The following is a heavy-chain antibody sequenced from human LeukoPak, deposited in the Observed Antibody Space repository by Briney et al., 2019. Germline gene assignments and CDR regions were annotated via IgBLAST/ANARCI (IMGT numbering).Heavy chain of an antibody. CDR1: GFTFSTYA. CDR3: AKNRALHEIDY. Sequence: PGGSLRLSCAASGFTFSTYAMSWVRQAPGKGLEWVSGISGSGGSTYYADSVKGRFTISRDNSKNTLYPQMNSLIAGDTAIYYCAKNRALHEIDYWGQGTLVTVSS. CDR2: ISGSGGST. J-gene: IGHJ4*02. D-gene: IGHD2-21*01. V-gene: IGHV3-23*01.